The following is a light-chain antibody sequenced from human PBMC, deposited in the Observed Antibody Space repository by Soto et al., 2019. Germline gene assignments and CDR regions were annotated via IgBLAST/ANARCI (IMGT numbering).Light chain of an antibody. J-gene: IGKJ1*01. CDR2: DAS. CDR1: HSIISW. V-gene: IGKV1-5*01. Sequence: DIQMTQSPSSLSASVGYEVTITCRASHSIISWFAWYQQKPGKAPKLLIYDASSLESGVPSRFSGSGSGTEFTLTISSLQPDDFATYYCQQYNTYSPERTFGQGTKVDIK. CDR3: QQYNTYSPERT.